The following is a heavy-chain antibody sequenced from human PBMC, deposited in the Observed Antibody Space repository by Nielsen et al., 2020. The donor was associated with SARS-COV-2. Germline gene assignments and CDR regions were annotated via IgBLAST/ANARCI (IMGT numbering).Heavy chain of an antibody. CDR2: IYSGGDT. J-gene: IGHJ4*02. CDR3: ATGIEVAGMVWDY. Sequence: GESLKISCAASGFIVTNNYMSWVRQAPGKGLEWVSTIYSGGDTYYADSVKGRFTISRHKSKNTLYLQMNGLRPEDTAVYYCATGIEVAGMVWDYWGQGALVTVSS. V-gene: IGHV3-53*04. D-gene: IGHD6-19*01. CDR1: GFIVTNNY.